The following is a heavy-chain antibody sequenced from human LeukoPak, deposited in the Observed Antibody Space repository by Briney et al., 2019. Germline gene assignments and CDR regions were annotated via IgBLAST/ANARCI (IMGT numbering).Heavy chain of an antibody. V-gene: IGHV3-53*01. CDR1: GFTVSSNY. D-gene: IGHD4-17*01. Sequence: GGSLRLSCAASGFTVSSNYMSWVRQAPGKGLEWVSVIYSGGSTYYADSVKGRFTISRDNSKNTLYLQMNSLRAEDTAVYYCAREDYGDYPSFDYWGQGTLVTVSS. J-gene: IGHJ4*02. CDR3: AREDYGDYPSFDY. CDR2: IYSGGST.